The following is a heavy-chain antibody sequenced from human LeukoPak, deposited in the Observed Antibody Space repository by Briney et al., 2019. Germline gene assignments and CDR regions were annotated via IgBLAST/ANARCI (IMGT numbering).Heavy chain of an antibody. D-gene: IGHD3-22*01. J-gene: IGHJ3*02. CDR3: ARVGYDSSGYYYLPGGAFDI. V-gene: IGHV3-33*01. CDR1: GFTFSSYG. CDR2: IWYDGSNK. Sequence: GRSLRLSCAASGFTFSSYGMHWVRQAPGKGLEWVAVIWYDGSNKYYADSVKGRITISRDNSKNTLYLQMNSLRAEDTAVYYCARVGYDSSGYYYLPGGAFDIWGQGTMVTVSS.